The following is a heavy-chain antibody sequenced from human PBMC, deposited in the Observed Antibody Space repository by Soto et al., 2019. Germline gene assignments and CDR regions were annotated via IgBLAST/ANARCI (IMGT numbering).Heavy chain of an antibody. D-gene: IGHD1-1*01. V-gene: IGHV1-18*01. CDR2: ISAHNGNT. CDR3: ARGRYGDY. CDR1: GYAFTTYG. Sequence: QVHLVQSGAEVKKPGASLKVSCKGSGYAFTTYGITWVRLAPGQGLEWMGWISAHNGNTNYAQKLQGRVTVTRDTSTSTAYMELRSLRSDDTAVYYCARGRYGDYWGQGALVTVSS. J-gene: IGHJ4*02.